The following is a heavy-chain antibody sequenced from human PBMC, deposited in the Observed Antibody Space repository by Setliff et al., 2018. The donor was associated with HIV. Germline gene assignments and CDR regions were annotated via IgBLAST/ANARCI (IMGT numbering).Heavy chain of an antibody. D-gene: IGHD3-3*01. V-gene: IGHV4-39*01. J-gene: IGHJ4*02. Sequence: SETLTLTCTVSGGSITSAPYNWGWIRQPPGKGLEWVGSLFSRGTTYYHPSLKSRVTISLDTSQNHFSLKLTSVTAADTAVYYCARHGQSFDFSIASEGYYFDSWGQGTLVTVSS. CDR3: ARHGQSFDFSIASEGYYFDS. CDR2: LFSRGTT. CDR1: GGSITSAPYN.